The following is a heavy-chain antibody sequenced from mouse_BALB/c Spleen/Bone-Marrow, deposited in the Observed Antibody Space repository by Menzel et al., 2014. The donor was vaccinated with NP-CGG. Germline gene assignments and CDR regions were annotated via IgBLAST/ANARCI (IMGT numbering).Heavy chain of an antibody. CDR1: GYTFTSSW. CDR3: ARAGGNYGDYVMDY. V-gene: IGHV1S130*01. Sequence: VKLVESGSVLVRPGASVKLSCKTSGYTFTSSWIHWAKQRPGQGLEWIGEIHPNSGNTNYNEKFKDKATLTVDTSSRTAYVDLSSLTSEDSAAYYCARAGGNYGDYVMDYWGQGTSVTVSS. CDR2: IHPNSGNT. D-gene: IGHD2-1*01. J-gene: IGHJ4*01.